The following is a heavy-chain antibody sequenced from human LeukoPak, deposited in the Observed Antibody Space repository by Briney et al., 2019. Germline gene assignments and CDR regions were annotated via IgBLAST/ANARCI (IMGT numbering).Heavy chain of an antibody. CDR3: SRDRPNYFGTDGHYYRRGGDY. V-gene: IGHV3-23*01. J-gene: IGHJ4*02. CDR1: KFPFTIYA. CDR2: ITSSGETT. D-gene: IGHD3-22*01. Sequence: GGSLRLSCAASKFPFTIYAMSWVRQAPGKGLERVSSITSSGETTYYAGSVKGRFTISRDNSKDTMYLQMNSLRAEDTAIYYCSRDRPNYFGTDGHYYRRGGDYWGQGTLVTVSS.